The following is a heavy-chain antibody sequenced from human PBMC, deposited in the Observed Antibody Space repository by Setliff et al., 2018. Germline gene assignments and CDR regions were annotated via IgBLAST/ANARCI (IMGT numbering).Heavy chain of an antibody. Sequence: QSGGSLRLSCSVSGFTFGIYWMSWVRQAPGKGLEWVANIKGDGSEKYYVDSVKGRFAVSRDNAKNSLFLQMDSLTVEDTAVYYCGRAGKPYAIDIWGQGTMVTVSS. V-gene: IGHV3-7*04. CDR2: IKGDGSEK. J-gene: IGHJ3*02. CDR1: GFTFGIYW. CDR3: GRAGKPYAIDI.